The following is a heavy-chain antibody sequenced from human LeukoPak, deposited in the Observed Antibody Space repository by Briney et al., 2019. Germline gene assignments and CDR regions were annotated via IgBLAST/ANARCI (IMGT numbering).Heavy chain of an antibody. CDR3: ARLWGYCSGGSCYSTPY. CDR1: GFTFSIYS. CDR2: MDGSGSTI. V-gene: IGHV3-48*02. J-gene: IGHJ4*02. Sequence: GETLRLSCAASGFTFSIYSMNWVRQAPGKGREWVSYMDGSGSTIYYADSVKGRFTISRDNAKNSLYLQMHSLRDEDTAVYYCARLWGYCSGGSCYSTPYWGQGTLVTVS. D-gene: IGHD2-15*01.